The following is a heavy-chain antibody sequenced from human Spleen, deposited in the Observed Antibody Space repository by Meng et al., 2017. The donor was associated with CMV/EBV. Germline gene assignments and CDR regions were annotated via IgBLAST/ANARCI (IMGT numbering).Heavy chain of an antibody. V-gene: IGHV4-4*07. CDR2: IYTSGST. J-gene: IGHJ4*02. Sequence: GPPQGSGPGRGTPSETLSLTCTVSGGSISSYYWSWIRQPAGKGLEWIGRIYTSGSTNYNPSLKSRVTMSVDTSKNQFSLKLSSVTAADTAVYYCARGGGCSSSSCDLDYWGQGVLVTVSS. CDR1: GGSISSYY. D-gene: IGHD2-2*01. CDR3: ARGGGCSSSSCDLDY.